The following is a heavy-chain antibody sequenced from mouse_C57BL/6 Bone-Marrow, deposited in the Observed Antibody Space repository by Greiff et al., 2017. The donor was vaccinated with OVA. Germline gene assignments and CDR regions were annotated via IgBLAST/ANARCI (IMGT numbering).Heavy chain of an antibody. Sequence: EVKLVESEGGLVQPGSSMKLSCTASGFTFSDYYMAWVRQVPEKGLEWVANINYDGSSTYYLDSLKSRFIISRDNAKNILYLQMSSLKSEDTATYYCAREGGLRAMDYWGQGTSVTVSS. V-gene: IGHV5-16*01. D-gene: IGHD2-4*01. CDR3: AREGGLRAMDY. CDR1: GFTFSDYY. CDR2: INYDGSST. J-gene: IGHJ4*01.